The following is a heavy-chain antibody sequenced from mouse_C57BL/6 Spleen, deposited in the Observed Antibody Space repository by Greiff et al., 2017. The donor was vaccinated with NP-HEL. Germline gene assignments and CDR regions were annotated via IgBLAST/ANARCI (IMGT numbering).Heavy chain of an antibody. CDR1: GYSITSGYY. Sequence: ESGPGLVKPSQSLSLTCSVTGYSITSGYYWNWIRQFPGNKLEWMGYISYDGSNNYNPSLKNRISITRDTSKNQFFLKLNSVTTEDTATYYCARGQGLRRGFDYWGQGTTLTVSS. D-gene: IGHD2-4*01. V-gene: IGHV3-6*01. CDR3: ARGQGLRRGFDY. CDR2: ISYDGSN. J-gene: IGHJ2*01.